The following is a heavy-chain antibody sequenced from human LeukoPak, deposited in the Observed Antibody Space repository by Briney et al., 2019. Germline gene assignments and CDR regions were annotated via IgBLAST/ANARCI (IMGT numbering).Heavy chain of an antibody. CDR2: IYYSGST. J-gene: IGHJ4*02. V-gene: IGHV4-59*01. CDR3: ARGRGGYYGSGSFGY. CDR1: GGSISSYY. D-gene: IGHD3-10*01. Sequence: SETLSLTCTVSGGSISSYYWSWIRQPPGKGLEWIGYIYYSGSTNYNPSLKSRVTISVDTSKNQFSLKLSSVTAADTAVYYCARGRGGYYGSGSFGYWGQGTLVTVSS.